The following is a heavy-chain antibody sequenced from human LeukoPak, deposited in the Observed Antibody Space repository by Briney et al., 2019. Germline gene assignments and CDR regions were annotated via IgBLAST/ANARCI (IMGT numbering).Heavy chain of an antibody. CDR1: GFTFSSYA. CDR3: AKEVRGGAAALLSNWFDP. D-gene: IGHD2-2*01. V-gene: IGHV3-23*01. CDR2: ISGSGGST. Sequence: PGGSLRLSCAASGFTFSSYAMSWVRQAPGKGLEWVSAISGSGGSTYYADSVKGRFTISRDNSKNTLYLQMNSLRAEDTAVYYCAKEVRGGAAALLSNWFDPWGQGTLVTVSS. J-gene: IGHJ5*02.